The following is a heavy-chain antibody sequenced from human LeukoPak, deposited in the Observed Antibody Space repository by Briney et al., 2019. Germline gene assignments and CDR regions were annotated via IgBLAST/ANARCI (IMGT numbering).Heavy chain of an antibody. CDR2: INPNSGVT. CDR3: ARGGDSSSWYGWFDP. J-gene: IGHJ5*02. CDR1: GYTFTDYY. V-gene: IGHV1-2*02. Sequence: GASVKVSCKASGYTFTDYYMHWVRQAPGQGLEWVGWINPNSGVTMYAQNFQGRVPRTRDTSISTAYMDLSRLRSDDTAVYYCARGGDSSSWYGWFDPWGQGTLVTVSS. D-gene: IGHD6-13*01.